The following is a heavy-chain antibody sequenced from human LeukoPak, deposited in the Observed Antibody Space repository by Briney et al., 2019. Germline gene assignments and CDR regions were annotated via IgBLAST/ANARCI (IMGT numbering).Heavy chain of an antibody. Sequence: PSETLSLTCTVSGGSISSYYWSWIRQPPRMGLEWIGYIYDSWTTHYNPSLKSRVTISVDTSKNQFSLKLSSVTAADTAVYYCARVPTPPKQLAPLLYYGMDVWGQGTTVTVSS. CDR1: GGSISSYY. V-gene: IGHV4-59*01. CDR2: IYDSWTT. CDR3: ARVPTPPKQLAPLLYYGMDV. D-gene: IGHD6-13*01. J-gene: IGHJ6*02.